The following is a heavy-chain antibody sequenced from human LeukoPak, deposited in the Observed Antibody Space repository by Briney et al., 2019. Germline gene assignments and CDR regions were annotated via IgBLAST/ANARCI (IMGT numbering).Heavy chain of an antibody. CDR2: ISVYNGNT. Sequence: ASVKVSCKASGYTFTSYAISWVRQAPGQGLEWMGWISVYNGNTNYARKLQGRVTMTTDTSTSTAYMGLRSLRSDDTAVYYCARDSPFGLADYWGQGTLVTVSS. D-gene: IGHD3/OR15-3a*01. CDR3: ARDSPFGLADY. CDR1: GYTFTSYA. V-gene: IGHV1-18*01. J-gene: IGHJ4*02.